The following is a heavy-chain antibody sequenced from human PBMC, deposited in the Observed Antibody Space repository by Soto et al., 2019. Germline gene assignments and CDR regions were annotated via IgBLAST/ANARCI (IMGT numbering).Heavy chain of an antibody. CDR2: IYHSGTT. D-gene: IGHD6-13*01. CDR3: TNSHAGAHITAAVH. Sequence: SSETLSLTCTVSGGSISSSGYYWGWIRQPPGKGLEWIGSIYHSGTTYYNPSLKSRITISVDRSKNQFSLKLSSVTAADTAVYYCTNSHAGAHITAAVHWGQGTLVTVSS. V-gene: IGHV4-39*07. J-gene: IGHJ4*02. CDR1: GGSISSSGYY.